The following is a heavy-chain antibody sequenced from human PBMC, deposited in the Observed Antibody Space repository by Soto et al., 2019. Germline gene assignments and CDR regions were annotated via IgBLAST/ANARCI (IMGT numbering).Heavy chain of an antibody. CDR3: AGVTTVTTFAYYYYYMDV. J-gene: IGHJ6*03. Sequence: SETLSLTCTVSGGSISSYYWSWIRQPPGKGLEWIGYIYYSGSTNYNPSLKSRVTISVDTSKNQFSLKLSSVTAADTAVYYCAGVTTVTTFAYYYYYMDVWGKGTTVTVSS. CDR1: GGSISSYY. V-gene: IGHV4-59*01. CDR2: IYYSGST. D-gene: IGHD4-4*01.